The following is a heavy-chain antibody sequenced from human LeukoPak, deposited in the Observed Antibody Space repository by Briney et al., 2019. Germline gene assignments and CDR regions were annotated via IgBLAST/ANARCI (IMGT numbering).Heavy chain of an antibody. J-gene: IGHJ4*02. CDR2: TYFLSRWFH. CDR1: VDSASIDTAA. D-gene: IGHD5-24*01. V-gene: IGHV6-1*01. Sequence: SQTLSLTCDISVDSASIDTAAGTWVRQSPSGGLEWLGRTYFLSRWFHDYAVSVMSRIAIKPDTSKNQFSLQLDSVTPDDTAVYYCGRWLHGSRYFDYWGQGILVTVSP. CDR3: GRWLHGSRYFDY.